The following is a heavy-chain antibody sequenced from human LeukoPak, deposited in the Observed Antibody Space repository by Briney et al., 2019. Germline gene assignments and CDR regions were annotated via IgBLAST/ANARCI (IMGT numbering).Heavy chain of an antibody. CDR2: INPNSGGT. J-gene: IGHJ5*02. D-gene: IGHD5-18*01. V-gene: IGHV1-2*06. CDR3: ARDWVQGGYSYGYNWFDP. CDR1: GYTFPNYD. Sequence: ASVKVSCKASGYTFPNYDINWVRQATGQGLEWMGRINPNSGGTNYAQKFQGRVTMTRDTSISTAYMELSRLRSDDTAVYYCARDWVQGGYSYGYNWFDPWGQGTLVTVSS.